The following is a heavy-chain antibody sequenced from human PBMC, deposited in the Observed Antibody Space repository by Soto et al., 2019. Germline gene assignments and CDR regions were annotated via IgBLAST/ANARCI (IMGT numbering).Heavy chain of an antibody. V-gene: IGHV4-59*01. CDR2: IYYSGST. CDR3: ARAKVDGGSNWFDP. Sequence: SETLSLTCTVSGGSISSYYWSWIRQPPGKGLEWIGYIYYSGSTNYNPSLKSRVTISVDTSKNQFSLKLSSVTAADTAVYYCARAKVDGGSNWFDPWGQGNLVTVSS. D-gene: IGHD3-10*01. CDR1: GGSISSYY. J-gene: IGHJ5*02.